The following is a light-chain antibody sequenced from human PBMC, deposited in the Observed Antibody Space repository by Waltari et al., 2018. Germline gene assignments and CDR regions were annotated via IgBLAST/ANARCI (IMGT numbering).Light chain of an antibody. J-gene: IGLJ1*01. Sequence: QSVLTQPPSVSGAPGQRVTISCTGSSSNIGAGYDVHWYQQLPGTAPKLLIYANTNRPSGVPDRFSCSKSGTSASLAITGLQAEDEADYYCQSHDSSHYVFGTGTKVTVL. CDR3: QSHDSSHYV. CDR1: SSNIGAGYD. V-gene: IGLV1-40*01. CDR2: ANT.